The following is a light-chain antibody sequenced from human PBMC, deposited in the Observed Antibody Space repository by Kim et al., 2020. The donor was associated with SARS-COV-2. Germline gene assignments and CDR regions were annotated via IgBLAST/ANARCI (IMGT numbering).Light chain of an antibody. CDR2: GKH. Sequence: VALGQTVRITCQRDILRRYYSSWYQQRPGQAPILVIYGKHTPPSGIPARFSGSSSGNTASLTITGTQAGDQADYYCNSRDSNDNVVFGGGTKLTVL. J-gene: IGLJ2*01. CDR1: ILRRYY. V-gene: IGLV3-19*01. CDR3: NSRDSNDNVV.